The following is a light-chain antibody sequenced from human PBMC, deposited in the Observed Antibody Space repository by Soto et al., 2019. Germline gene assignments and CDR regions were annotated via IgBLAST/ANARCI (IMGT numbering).Light chain of an antibody. CDR3: QQFHTYFRT. V-gene: IGKV1-5*01. Sequence: DIQMTQSPSTLSASVGDRVTITCRVSQSISWLAWYQQKPGKAPKLLIYDVSNLETGVPSRFSGSGSRTEFTLTISSLQPDDFATYYRQQFHTYFRTFGLGTKVDIK. CDR1: QSISW. J-gene: IGKJ1*01. CDR2: DVS.